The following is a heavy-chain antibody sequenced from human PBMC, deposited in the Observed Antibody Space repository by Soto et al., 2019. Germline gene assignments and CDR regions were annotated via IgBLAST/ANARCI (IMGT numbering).Heavy chain of an antibody. V-gene: IGHV4-34*01. CDR2: INHSGST. D-gene: IGHD2-21*01. CDR1: GGSFSGYY. J-gene: IGHJ6*02. Sequence: ETLSLTCAVYGGSFSGYYWSWIRQPPGKGLEWIGEINHSGSTNYNPSLKSRVTISVDTSKNQFSLKLSSVTAADTAVYYCARIPGSATYYYYYGMDVWGQGTTVTVSS. CDR3: ARIPGSATYYYYYGMDV.